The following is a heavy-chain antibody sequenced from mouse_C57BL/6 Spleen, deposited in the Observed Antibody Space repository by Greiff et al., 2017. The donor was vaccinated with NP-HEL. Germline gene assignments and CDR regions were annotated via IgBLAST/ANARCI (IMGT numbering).Heavy chain of an antibody. CDR2: INPNNGGT. J-gene: IGHJ1*03. D-gene: IGHD1-1*01. V-gene: IGHV1-18*01. Sequence: EVQLQQSGPELVKPGASVKIPCKASGYTFTDYNMDWVKQSHGKSLEWIGDINPNNGGTIYNQKFKGKATLTVDKSSSTAYMELRSLTSEDTAVYYCARSASPTGSLWYFDVWGTGTTVTVSS. CDR3: ARSASPTGSLWYFDV. CDR1: GYTFTDYN.